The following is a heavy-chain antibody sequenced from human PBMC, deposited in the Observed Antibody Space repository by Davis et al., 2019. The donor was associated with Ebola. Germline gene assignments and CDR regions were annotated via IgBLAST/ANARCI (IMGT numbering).Heavy chain of an antibody. D-gene: IGHD6-19*01. CDR2: TYYKSKWYN. J-gene: IGHJ6*02. CDR3: ARGWFKSGMDV. CDR1: GDSVSAGSGG. Sequence: HSQTLSLTCAISGDSVSAGSGGWNWIRQSPSRGLEWLGRTYYKSKWYNDYAVSVKSRITINPDTSKNQFSLQLDSVTPEDTAVYYCARGWFKSGMDVWGQGTTVTVSS. V-gene: IGHV6-1*01.